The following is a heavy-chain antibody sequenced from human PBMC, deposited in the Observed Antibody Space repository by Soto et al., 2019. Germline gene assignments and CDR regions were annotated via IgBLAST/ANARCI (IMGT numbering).Heavy chain of an antibody. CDR2: IYPGDSDT. CDR1: GYSFTSYW. D-gene: IGHD6-25*01. CDR3: ARQKSRLRTNYYYYGMDV. J-gene: IGHJ6*02. Sequence: GESLKISCKGSGYSFTSYWIGWVRQVPGKGLEWMGIIYPGDSDTRYSPSFQGQVTISADKSIITAYLQWSSLKASDTAMYYCARQKSRLRTNYYYYGMDVWGQGPTVTVSS. V-gene: IGHV5-51*01.